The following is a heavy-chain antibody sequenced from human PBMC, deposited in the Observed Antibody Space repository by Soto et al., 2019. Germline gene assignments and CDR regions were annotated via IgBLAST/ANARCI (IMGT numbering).Heavy chain of an antibody. Sequence: GGSLRLSCAASGFTFSSYAMHWVRQAPGKGLEWVAVISYDGSNKYYADSVKGRFTISRDNSKNTLYLQMNSLRAEDTAVYYCARDGLGYDILTGYDYYYYGMDVWGQGTTVTVSS. V-gene: IGHV3-30-3*01. J-gene: IGHJ6*02. CDR2: ISYDGSNK. CDR3: ARDGLGYDILTGYDYYYYGMDV. D-gene: IGHD3-9*01. CDR1: GFTFSSYA.